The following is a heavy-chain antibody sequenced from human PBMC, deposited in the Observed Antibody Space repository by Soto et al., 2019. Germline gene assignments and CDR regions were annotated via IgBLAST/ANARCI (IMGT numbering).Heavy chain of an antibody. Sequence: SETLSLTCTVSGGSISSSSYYWGWIRQPPGKGLEWIGIIYYSGSTYYNPSLKSRVTISVDTSKNQFSLKRSSVTAADTAVYYCARDKGEYDILTGYYDYWGQGTLVTVSS. J-gene: IGHJ4*02. V-gene: IGHV4-39*07. CDR3: ARDKGEYDILTGYYDY. CDR1: GGSISSSSYY. D-gene: IGHD3-9*01. CDR2: IYYSGST.